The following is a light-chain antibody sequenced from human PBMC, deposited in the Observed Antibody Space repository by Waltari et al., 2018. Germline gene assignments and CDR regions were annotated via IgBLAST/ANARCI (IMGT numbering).Light chain of an antibody. CDR1: SSDVGAYNY. CDR2: AVI. CDR3: SSRRSGSTLV. V-gene: IGLV2-14*01. Sequence: QSALTQPASVSGSPGQSITVSCTGTSSDVGAYNYVFWYQQPPGKAPKLMISAVIKRPSGVSDRFSGSQSGNTASLTISGLQAEDEADYYCSSRRSGSTLVFGGGTKVTVL. J-gene: IGLJ3*02.